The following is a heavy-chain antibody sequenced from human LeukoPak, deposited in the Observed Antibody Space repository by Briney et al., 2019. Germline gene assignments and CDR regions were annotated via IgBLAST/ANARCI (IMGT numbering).Heavy chain of an antibody. D-gene: IGHD3-3*01. Sequence: ASVKVSCKLSGNTLRELPIQWVRQAGGKGLEWMAGFDPENAEIVYAQKFQGRVTMTEDTSTNTAYMELTSLTSDDTALYYCATRGSDFWSGFDFWGQGTQVAVSS. J-gene: IGHJ4*02. CDR1: GNTLRELP. V-gene: IGHV1-24*01. CDR2: FDPENAEI. CDR3: ATRGSDFWSGFDF.